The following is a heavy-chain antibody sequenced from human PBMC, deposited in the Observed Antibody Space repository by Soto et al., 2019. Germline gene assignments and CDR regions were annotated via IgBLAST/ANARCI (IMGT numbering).Heavy chain of an antibody. J-gene: IGHJ3*02. V-gene: IGHV3-23*01. CDR1: GFTFSSYA. D-gene: IGHD4-17*01. CDR3: AKDRTAGDYDAFDI. CDR2: ISGSGGST. Sequence: QSGGSLRLSCAASGFTFSSYAMSWVRQAPGKGLEWVSGISGSGGSTCNADSVKGRFTISRDNSKNTLYLQMNSLRAEDTAVYYCAKDRTAGDYDAFDIWGQGTMVTVSS.